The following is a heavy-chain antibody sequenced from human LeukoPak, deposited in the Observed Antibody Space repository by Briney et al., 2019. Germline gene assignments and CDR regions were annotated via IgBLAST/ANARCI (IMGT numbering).Heavy chain of an antibody. Sequence: PSENLSLTCTVSGGSISSYYWSWIRQPAGKGLEWIGRIYTSGSTNYNPSLKSRVTMSVDTSKNQFSLKLSSVTAADTAVYYCARGKYYYGSGSTNYMDVWGKGTTVTVSS. CDR1: GGSISSYY. D-gene: IGHD3-10*01. CDR2: IYTSGST. J-gene: IGHJ6*03. CDR3: ARGKYYYGSGSTNYMDV. V-gene: IGHV4-4*07.